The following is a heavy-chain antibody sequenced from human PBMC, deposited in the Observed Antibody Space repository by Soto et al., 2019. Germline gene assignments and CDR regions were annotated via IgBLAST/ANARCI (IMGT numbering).Heavy chain of an antibody. CDR2: ISGNGRST. V-gene: IGHV3-23*01. J-gene: IGHJ5*02. CDR3: AKFSVRNWFDP. Sequence: GGSLRLSCAASGFTFSSYWMHWVRQAPGKGLEWVSIISGNGRSTFYADSVKGRFTISRDNSKNTLYLQMNSLRAEDTAVYYCAKFSVRNWFDPWGQGTLVTVSS. D-gene: IGHD3-10*01. CDR1: GFTFSSYW.